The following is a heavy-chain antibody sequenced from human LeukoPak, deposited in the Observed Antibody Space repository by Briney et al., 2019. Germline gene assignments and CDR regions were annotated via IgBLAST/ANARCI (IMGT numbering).Heavy chain of an antibody. D-gene: IGHD3-16*01. CDR2: ICSSGGT. Sequence: GGSLRLSCAASGFTFSSYAMSWVRQAPGKGLEWVSVICSSGGTDYADSVEGRFTVSRDNSKNTLYLQMTSLRVDDTAVYYCARLRRGYWGLGTLVTVSS. V-gene: IGHV3-66*04. J-gene: IGHJ4*02. CDR3: ARLRRGY. CDR1: GFTFSSYA.